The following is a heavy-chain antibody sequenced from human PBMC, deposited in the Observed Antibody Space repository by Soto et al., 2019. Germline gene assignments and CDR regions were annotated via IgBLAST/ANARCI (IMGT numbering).Heavy chain of an antibody. D-gene: IGHD3-3*01. CDR3: ARGGGVGVAGSAAFDM. CDR1: GYPVTAYY. J-gene: IGHJ3*02. CDR2: INPATGAA. Sequence: QLHLVQSGAVVKKPGASVTVSCSASGYPVTAYYMHWVRQAPGRGLEWMGGINPATGAAKYTQTFPGRGTMTRDTSTSTVFMELSGLTSEDTALFYCARGGGVGVAGSAAFDMWGQGTLVTVSS. V-gene: IGHV1-2*02.